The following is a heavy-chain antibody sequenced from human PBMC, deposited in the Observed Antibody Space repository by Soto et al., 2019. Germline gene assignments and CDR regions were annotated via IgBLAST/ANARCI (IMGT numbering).Heavy chain of an antibody. CDR2: INPSGGST. CDR1: GYTFTSYY. Sequence: ASVKVSCKASGYTFTSYYMHWVRQAPGQGLEWMGIINPSGGSTSYAQKFKGRVTMTRDTSTSTVYMELSSLRSEDTAVYYCARDSWVVRGVITTGLQYFQHWGQGTLVTVSS. V-gene: IGHV1-46*01. D-gene: IGHD3-10*01. CDR3: ARDSWVVRGVITTGLQYFQH. J-gene: IGHJ1*01.